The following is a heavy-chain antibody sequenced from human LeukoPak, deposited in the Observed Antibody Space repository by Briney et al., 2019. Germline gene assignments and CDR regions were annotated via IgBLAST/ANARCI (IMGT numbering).Heavy chain of an antibody. CDR3: ARGLQLWYPGHAFHI. CDR2: ISGTSNYI. J-gene: IGHJ3*02. D-gene: IGHD5-18*01. V-gene: IGHV3-21*01. CDR1: GFTIIVYS. Sequence: GSLRLFCSASGFTIIVYSINWVRQAPGKGLEGVSSISGTSNYIYYSDSVKGRFTISRDNAKNSLYLHMNSLRAEDTAVYYCARGLQLWYPGHAFHISGEGTMVTVSS.